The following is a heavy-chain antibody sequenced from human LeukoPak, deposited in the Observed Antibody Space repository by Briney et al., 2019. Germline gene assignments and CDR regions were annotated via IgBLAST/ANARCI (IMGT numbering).Heavy chain of an antibody. V-gene: IGHV3-23*01. D-gene: IGHD1-26*01. CDR3: AKTSGSYWNYFDY. CDR1: GFTFSTYA. J-gene: IGHJ4*02. CDR2: ISTSGGRT. Sequence: LGGSLRLSCAASGFTFSTYAMSWVRQAPGKGLEWVSGISTSGGRTFYADSVKGRFTLSRDNSKNTLYLQMNSLRAEDTAVYYCAKTSGSYWNYFDYWGQGTLVTVSS.